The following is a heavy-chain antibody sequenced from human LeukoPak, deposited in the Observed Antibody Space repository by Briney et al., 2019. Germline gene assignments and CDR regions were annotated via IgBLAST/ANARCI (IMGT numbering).Heavy chain of an antibody. V-gene: IGHV3-30*02. CDR2: IRYDGSNK. D-gene: IGHD1-1*01. J-gene: IGHJ4*02. Sequence: ESGGSLRLSCAASGFTFSSYGMHWVRQAPGKGLEWVAFIRYDGSNKYYADSVKGRFTISRDNSKNTLYLQMNSLRAEDTAVYYCARAPGYGAAYYFDYWGQGTLVTVSS. CDR1: GFTFSSYG. CDR3: ARAPGYGAAYYFDY.